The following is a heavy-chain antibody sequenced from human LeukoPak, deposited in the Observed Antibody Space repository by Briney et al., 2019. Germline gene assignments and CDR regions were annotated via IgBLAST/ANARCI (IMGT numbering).Heavy chain of an antibody. J-gene: IGHJ6*03. CDR3: ASARTHYYYYYMDV. CDR1: EFIFSNAW. V-gene: IGHV3-48*01. D-gene: IGHD1-7*01. CDR2: ISSSSSTI. Sequence: TGGSLRLSCTASEFIFSNAWMSWVRQAPGKGLEWVSYISSSSSTIYYADSVKGRFTISRDIAKNSLYLQMNSLRAEDTAVYYCASARTHYYYYYMDVWGKGTTVTVSS.